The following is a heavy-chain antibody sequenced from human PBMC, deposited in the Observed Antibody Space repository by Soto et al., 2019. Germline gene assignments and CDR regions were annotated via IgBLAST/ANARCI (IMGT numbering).Heavy chain of an antibody. CDR3: ARDHPVLRFLEWMNGRVDY. D-gene: IGHD3-3*01. CDR1: GYTFTSYG. V-gene: IGHV1-18*01. J-gene: IGHJ4*02. Sequence: ASVKVSCKASGYTFTSYGISWVRQAPGQGLEWMGWISAYNGNTNYAQKLQGRVTMTTDTSTSTAYMELRSLRSDDTAVYYCARDHPVLRFLEWMNGRVDYWGQGTLVTVSS. CDR2: ISAYNGNT.